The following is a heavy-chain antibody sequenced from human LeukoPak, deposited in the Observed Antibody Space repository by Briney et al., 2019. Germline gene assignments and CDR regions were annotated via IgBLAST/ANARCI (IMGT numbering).Heavy chain of an antibody. D-gene: IGHD2-2*03. V-gene: IGHV3-53*04. Sequence: GGSLRLSCAASGFTVSSNYMSWVRQAPGKGLEWVSVIYSGGSTYYADSVKGRFTISRHNSKNTLYLQMNSLRAEDTAVYYCARDLEWISGDYNDYWGQGTLVTVSS. CDR2: IYSGGST. CDR1: GFTVSSNY. J-gene: IGHJ4*02. CDR3: ARDLEWISGDYNDY.